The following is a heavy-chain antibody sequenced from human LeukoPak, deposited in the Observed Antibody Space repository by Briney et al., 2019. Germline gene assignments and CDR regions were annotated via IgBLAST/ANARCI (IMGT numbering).Heavy chain of an antibody. Sequence: GGSLRLSCAAAVFTFPRHAMSWVRQAPGKGLECVASSAGSGGSTHYADSVKGRFTISRDNSQNTVYLHMNSLRADDTAVYYCAQEHFDTSGYYSRFDTWGQGILVTVSS. D-gene: IGHD3-22*01. CDR2: SAGSGGST. V-gene: IGHV3-23*01. J-gene: IGHJ4*02. CDR3: AQEHFDTSGYYSRFDT. CDR1: VFTFPRHA.